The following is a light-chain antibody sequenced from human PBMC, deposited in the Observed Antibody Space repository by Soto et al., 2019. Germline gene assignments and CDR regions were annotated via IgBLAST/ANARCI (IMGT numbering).Light chain of an antibody. Sequence: DIVMTQSPDSLAVSLGERATMNCKSSQSVLYSSNNKNYLAWYQQKPGQPPKLLIYWASTRESGVPDRFSGSGSGTDFTLTISSLQAEDVAAYYCQQHYSSPQTFGQGTKVEIK. CDR1: QSVLYSSNNKNY. CDR3: QQHYSSPQT. J-gene: IGKJ1*01. V-gene: IGKV4-1*01. CDR2: WAS.